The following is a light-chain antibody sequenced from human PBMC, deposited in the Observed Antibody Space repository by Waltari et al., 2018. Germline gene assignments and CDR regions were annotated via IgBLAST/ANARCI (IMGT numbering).Light chain of an antibody. V-gene: IGKV1-39*01. J-gene: IGKJ4*01. Sequence: DIQMTQSPSSLSASVGDRVTITCRTSQTISTYFNWYQQNPGKAPNVLIYGASNLQSGVPSRFGGSGAVTDFTLTSSSLQPEDVATYYCQQSYSTPPTFGGGTKVEIK. CDR2: GAS. CDR3: QQSYSTPPT. CDR1: QTISTY.